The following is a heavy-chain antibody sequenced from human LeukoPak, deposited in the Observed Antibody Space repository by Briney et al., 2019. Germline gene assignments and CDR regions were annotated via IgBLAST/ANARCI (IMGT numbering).Heavy chain of an antibody. CDR3: ARDSGRSSGRELGGY. V-gene: IGHV1-18*01. Sequence: ASVTVSCKASGYTFTSYGISWVRQAPGQGLEWMGWISAYNGNTNYAQKLQGRVTMTTDTSTSTAYMELRSLRSDDTAVYYCARDSGRSSGRELGGYWGQGTLVSVSS. D-gene: IGHD6-19*01. J-gene: IGHJ4*02. CDR1: GYTFTSYG. CDR2: ISAYNGNT.